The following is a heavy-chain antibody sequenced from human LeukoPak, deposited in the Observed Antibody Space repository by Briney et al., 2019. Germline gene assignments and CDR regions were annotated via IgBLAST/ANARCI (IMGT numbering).Heavy chain of an antibody. CDR3: ARDRSHQRRFHSSREENWFDP. CDR1: GFTFSSYG. D-gene: IGHD6-13*01. V-gene: IGHV3-21*01. CDR2: ISSSSSYI. Sequence: GGSLRLSCAASGFTFSSYGMHWVRQAPGQGLEWVSSISSSSSYIYYADSVKGRFTISRDNAKNSLYLQMNSLRAEDTAVYYCARDRSHQRRFHSSREENWFDPWGQGTLVTVSS. J-gene: IGHJ5*02.